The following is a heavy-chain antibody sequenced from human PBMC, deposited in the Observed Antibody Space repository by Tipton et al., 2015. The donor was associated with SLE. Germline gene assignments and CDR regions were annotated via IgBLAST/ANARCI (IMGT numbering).Heavy chain of an antibody. Sequence: TLSLTCTVSGDSISNDNYYWSWIRQSAGEKLEGIGRIYTRGSTYYNPSLRSRVSISLNTSENRFSLKVTSVTAADTAVYYCARLSAYYRVFDLWGQGTLVIVAS. J-gene: IGHJ4*02. CDR1: GDSISNDNYY. CDR3: ARLSAYYRVFDL. CDR2: IYTRGST. V-gene: IGHV4-61*02. D-gene: IGHD3-3*01.